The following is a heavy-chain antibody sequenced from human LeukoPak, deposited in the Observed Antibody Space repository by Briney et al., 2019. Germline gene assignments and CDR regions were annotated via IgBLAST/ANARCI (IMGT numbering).Heavy chain of an antibody. CDR3: ARHGNRYSSGWD. J-gene: IGHJ4*02. D-gene: IGHD6-19*01. V-gene: IGHV4-34*01. CDR1: GGSLSGYY. CDR2: INHSGDT. Sequence: SETLSLTCVVSGGSLSGYYWSWIRQPPGKGLEWIGEINHSGDTNYNPSLKSRVTILVDTSRNQFSLKLTSVTAADTAVYYCARHGNRYSSGWDWGQGTLVTVSS.